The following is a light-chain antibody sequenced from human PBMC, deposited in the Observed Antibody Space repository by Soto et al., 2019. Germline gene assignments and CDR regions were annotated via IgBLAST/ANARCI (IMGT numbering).Light chain of an antibody. CDR3: QQYDTYPLT. Sequence: DIQMTQSPSTLSASVGDRVTIACRASQSIGRWLAWYQQNPGKAPKLLIHDASSLQSGVPSRFSGSGSGTEFTLTISGLQPEDVASYYCQQYDTYPLTFGGGTRVELK. CDR2: DAS. J-gene: IGKJ4*01. V-gene: IGKV1-5*01. CDR1: QSIGRW.